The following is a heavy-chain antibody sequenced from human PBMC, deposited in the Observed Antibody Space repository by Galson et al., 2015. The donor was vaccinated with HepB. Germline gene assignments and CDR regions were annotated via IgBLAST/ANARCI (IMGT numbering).Heavy chain of an antibody. CDR3: ARHFVTMVRGVIIPDAFDI. CDR2: IYPGDSDT. CDR1: GYSFTIYW. V-gene: IGHV5-51*01. J-gene: IGHJ3*02. Sequence: QSGAEVKKPGESLKISCKGSGYSFTIYWIAWVRQMPGKGLEWLGFIYPGDSDTRYSPSFQGQVTISADRSISTAYLQWSSLKASDTAMYYCARHFVTMVRGVIIPDAFDIWGQGTMVTVSS. D-gene: IGHD3-10*01.